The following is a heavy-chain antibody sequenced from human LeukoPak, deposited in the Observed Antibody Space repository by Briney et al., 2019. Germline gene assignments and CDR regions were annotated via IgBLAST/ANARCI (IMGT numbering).Heavy chain of an antibody. CDR1: GGFISCYY. CDR2: IFYYGGST. V-gene: IGHV4-59*10. Sequence: SALLSPSRAAGGGFISCYYCWWLQQPAGRLEWMGGIFYYGGSTNYNPSLKSRVTISVDTSKNHSSLKRSSLTAADTAVYYCARAIFGGPGGKQGIYYYYYLVVW. CDR3: ARAIFGGPGGKQGIYYYYYLVV. J-gene: IGHJ6*03. D-gene: IGHD3-3*01.